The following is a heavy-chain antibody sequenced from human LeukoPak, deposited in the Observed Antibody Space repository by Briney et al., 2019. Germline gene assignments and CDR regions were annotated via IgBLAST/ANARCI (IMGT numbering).Heavy chain of an antibody. Sequence: SETLSLTCAVYGGSFSGYYWSWIRQPPGKGLEWMGGINHSGSTNYKPSLKSRVTISVDTSKNQFSLQLSSVTAADTAVYYCARPKQQLVNWFDPWGQETLVTVSS. J-gene: IGHJ5*02. V-gene: IGHV4-34*01. CDR2: INHSGST. CDR1: GGSFSGYY. D-gene: IGHD6-13*01. CDR3: ARPKQQLVNWFDP.